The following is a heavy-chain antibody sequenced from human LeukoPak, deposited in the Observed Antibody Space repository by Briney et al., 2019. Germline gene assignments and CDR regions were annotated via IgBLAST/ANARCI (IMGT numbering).Heavy chain of an antibody. CDR1: GFTFSSYA. Sequence: GGSLRLSCAASGFTFSSYAMHWVRQAPGKGLEWVAFISYDGSNKYYADSVKGRFTISRDNSKNTPYLQMNSLRAEDTAVYYCAREGKLVVVPAAILDYWGQGTLVTVSS. J-gene: IGHJ4*02. D-gene: IGHD2-2*01. CDR2: ISYDGSNK. V-gene: IGHV3-30-3*01. CDR3: AREGKLVVVPAAILDY.